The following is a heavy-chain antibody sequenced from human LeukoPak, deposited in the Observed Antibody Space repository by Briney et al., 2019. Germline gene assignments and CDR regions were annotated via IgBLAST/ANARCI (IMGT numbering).Heavy chain of an antibody. CDR2: IHYRGST. CDR1: GGPISSYY. V-gene: IGHV4-59*01. CDR3: ARSVLGYSYGLHIDY. Sequence: SETLSLTCTVSGGPISSYYWSWIRQSPGEGLEWIGYIHYRGSTNYNPSLKSRVTISVDTSKNQFSLKLSSLTAADTAVCYCARSVLGYSYGLHIDYWGQGTLVTVSS. J-gene: IGHJ4*02. D-gene: IGHD5-18*01.